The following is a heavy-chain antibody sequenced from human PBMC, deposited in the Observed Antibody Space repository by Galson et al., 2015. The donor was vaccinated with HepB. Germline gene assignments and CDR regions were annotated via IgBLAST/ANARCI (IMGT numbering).Heavy chain of an antibody. D-gene: IGHD6-13*01. CDR1: GFTFSSYS. J-gene: IGHJ4*02. V-gene: IGHV3-21*01. CDR3: ARTSSSSRYVNY. Sequence: SLRLSCAASGFTFSSYSMNWVRQAPGKGLEWVSSISSSSSYIYYADSVKGRFTISRDNAKNSLYLQMNSLRAEDTAVYYCARTSSSSRYVNYWGQGTLVTVSS. CDR2: ISSSSSYI.